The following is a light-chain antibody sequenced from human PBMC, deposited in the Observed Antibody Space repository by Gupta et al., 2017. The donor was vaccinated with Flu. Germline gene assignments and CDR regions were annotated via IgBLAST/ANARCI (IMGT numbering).Light chain of an antibody. J-gene: IGLJ3*02. Sequence: QSSLTPPRAVSASPGQSFTIYCTGSSSDVGAYTYASWYQQHTGKAPRLILYDVNKRPSGVPDRFSASKSGITASLTISGLQAEDEADYHCTSYAGSNTLEFGGGTKLTVL. CDR2: DVN. V-gene: IGLV2-11*01. CDR1: SSDVGAYTY. CDR3: TSYAGSNTLE.